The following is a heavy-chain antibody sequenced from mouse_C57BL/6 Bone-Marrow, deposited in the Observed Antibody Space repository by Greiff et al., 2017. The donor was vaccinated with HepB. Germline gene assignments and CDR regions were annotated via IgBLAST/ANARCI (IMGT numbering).Heavy chain of an antibody. D-gene: IGHD1-1*01. CDR2: ISYDGSN. V-gene: IGHV3-6*01. Sequence: EVKLVESGPGLVKPSQSLSLTCSVTGYSITSGYYWNWIRQFPGNKLEWMGYISYDGSNNYNPSLKNRISITRDTSKNQFFLKLNSVTTEDTATYYCARGDYYGSSYGAMDYWGQGTSVTVSS. CDR1: GYSITSGYY. J-gene: IGHJ4*01. CDR3: ARGDYYGSSYGAMDY.